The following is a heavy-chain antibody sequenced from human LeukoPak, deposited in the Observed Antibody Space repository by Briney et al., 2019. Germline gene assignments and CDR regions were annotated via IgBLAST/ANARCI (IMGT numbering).Heavy chain of an antibody. J-gene: IGHJ6*02. CDR1: GYTFTSYG. CDR2: ISAYNGNT. Sequence: ASVKVSCKASGYTFTSYGISWVRQAPGQGLEWMGWISAYNGNTNYAQKLQSRVTMTTDTSTSTAYMELRSLRSDDTAVYYCARDSRAVAGSYHYGMDVWGRGTTVTVSS. CDR3: ARDSRAVAGSYHYGMDV. D-gene: IGHD6-19*01. V-gene: IGHV1-18*01.